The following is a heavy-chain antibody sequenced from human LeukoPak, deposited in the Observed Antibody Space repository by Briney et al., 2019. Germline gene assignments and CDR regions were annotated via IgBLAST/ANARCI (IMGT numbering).Heavy chain of an antibody. CDR1: YYAISSGFY. CDR3: ARKPPYSSSWNYYYYMDF. CDR2: INHSGST. Sequence: SETLSLTCGVSYYAISSGFYWGWLRQPPGKGLEWIGEINHSGSTNYNPSLKSRVTISVDTSKNQFSLKLSSVTAADTAVYCCARKPPYSSSWNYYYYMDFWGKGTTVTVSS. J-gene: IGHJ6*03. D-gene: IGHD6-13*01. V-gene: IGHV4-38-2*01.